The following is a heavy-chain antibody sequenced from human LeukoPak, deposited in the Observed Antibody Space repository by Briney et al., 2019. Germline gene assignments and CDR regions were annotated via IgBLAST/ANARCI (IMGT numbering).Heavy chain of an antibody. CDR3: ARVGGLRLGELSFLLYYFDY. CDR2: ISGSGGST. CDR1: GFTFSSYA. Sequence: GGSLRLSCAASGFTFSSYAMSWVRQAPGKGLEWVSAISGSGGSTYYADSVKGRFTISRDNSKNTLYLQMNSLRAEDTAVYYCARVGGLRLGELSFLLYYFDYWGQGTLVTVSS. V-gene: IGHV3-23*01. D-gene: IGHD3-16*02. J-gene: IGHJ4*02.